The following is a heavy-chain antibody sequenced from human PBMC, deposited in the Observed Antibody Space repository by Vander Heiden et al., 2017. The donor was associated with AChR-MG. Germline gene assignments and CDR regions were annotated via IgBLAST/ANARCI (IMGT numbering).Heavy chain of an antibody. Sequence: EVPLVEPGGGLVKPEGSLSRSCPAHGFTCTSYSMNWVRQAPGNGLWWVSSISSRSSSIYYANSVKGRFTISRDNAKNSLYLQMNSLRAEDTAVYYCARDFGSGIAARPDFDYWGQGTLVTVSS. CDR1: GFTCTSYS. J-gene: IGHJ4*02. CDR2: ISSRSSSI. D-gene: IGHD6-6*01. CDR3: ARDFGSGIAARPDFDY. V-gene: IGHV3-21*01.